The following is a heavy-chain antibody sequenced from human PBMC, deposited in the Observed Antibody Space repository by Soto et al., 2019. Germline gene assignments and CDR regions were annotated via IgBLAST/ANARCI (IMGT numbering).Heavy chain of an antibody. Sequence: SETLSLTCTVSGGSISSSSYYWGWIRQPPGKGLEWIGSIHYSGSTYYNPSLKSRVTISVDTSKNQFSLKLSSVTAADTAVYYCARHPSDFWFDPWGQGTLVTVSS. J-gene: IGHJ5*02. CDR2: IHYSGST. CDR1: GGSISSSSYY. CDR3: ARHPSDFWFDP. D-gene: IGHD2-21*02. V-gene: IGHV4-39*01.